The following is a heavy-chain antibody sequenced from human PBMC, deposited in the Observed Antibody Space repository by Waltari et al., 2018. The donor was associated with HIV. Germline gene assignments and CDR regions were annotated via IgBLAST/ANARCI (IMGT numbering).Heavy chain of an antibody. V-gene: IGHV1-8*01. J-gene: IGHJ6*02. Sequence: QVQLVQSGAEVKKPGASVKVSCEASGYTFTSYDINWVRQATGQGLEWMGWMNPNSGNTGYAQKFQGRVTMTRNTSISTAYMELSSLRSEDTAVYYCARGRGKEPAAIFVEDVWGQETTVTVSS. CDR3: ARGRGKEPAAIFVEDV. CDR2: MNPNSGNT. CDR1: GYTFTSYD. D-gene: IGHD2-2*01.